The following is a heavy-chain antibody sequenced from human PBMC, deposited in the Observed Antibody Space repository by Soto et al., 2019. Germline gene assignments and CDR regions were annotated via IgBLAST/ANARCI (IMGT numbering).Heavy chain of an antibody. V-gene: IGHV1-18*01. CDR3: ARTYSSSWYWWFDP. CDR2: ISAYNGNT. D-gene: IGHD6-13*01. CDR1: GYTFTSYG. J-gene: IGHJ5*02. Sequence: QVQLVQSGAEVKKPGASVKVSCKASGYTFTSYGISWVRQAPGQGLEWMGWISAYNGNTNYAQKLTGRVTXXTXTXKSTAYMELRSLRSDDTAVYYCARTYSSSWYWWFDPWGQGTLVTVSS.